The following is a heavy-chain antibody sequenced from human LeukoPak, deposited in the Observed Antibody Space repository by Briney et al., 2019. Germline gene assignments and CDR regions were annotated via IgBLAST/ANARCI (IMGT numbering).Heavy chain of an antibody. Sequence: ASVKVSCKASGYTFTGYYMHWVRQAPAPGLEWMGRINPNSGCTNYPQKLQAKVTMTKDTSISTAYMELGRLRSDDTAVYCCAMGYNWNIGSSRIPWYFDLWGRGTLVTVSS. CDR2: INPNSGCT. V-gene: IGHV1-2*06. J-gene: IGHJ2*01. CDR1: GYTFTGYY. D-gene: IGHD1-20*01. CDR3: AMGYNWNIGSSRIPWYFDL.